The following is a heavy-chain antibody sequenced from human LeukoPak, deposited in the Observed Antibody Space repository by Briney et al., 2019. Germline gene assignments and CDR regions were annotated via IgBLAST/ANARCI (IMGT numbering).Heavy chain of an antibody. CDR1: GFTFSSYW. CDR2: IKQDGSEK. CDR3: AKDDAWLQYGN. D-gene: IGHD5-24*01. J-gene: IGHJ4*02. Sequence: LAGGSLRLSCAASGFTFSSYWMSWVRQAPGKGLEWVANIKQDGSEKYYVDSVKGRFTISRDNAKNSLHLQMNSLRAEDTAVYYCAKDDAWLQYGNWGRGTLVTVSS. V-gene: IGHV3-7*01.